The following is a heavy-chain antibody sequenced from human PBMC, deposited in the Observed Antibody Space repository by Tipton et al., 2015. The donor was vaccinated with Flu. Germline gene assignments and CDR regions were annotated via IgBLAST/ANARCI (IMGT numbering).Heavy chain of an antibody. CDR1: GGSFSGYY. V-gene: IGHV4-34*01. D-gene: IGHD6-19*01. CDR2: INHSGST. Sequence: TLSLTCAVYGGSFSGYYWSWIRQPPGKGLEWIGEINHSGSTNYNPSLKSRVTISVDTSKNQFSLKLSSVTAADTAVYYCARGWGYSSGWTRTPLDIWGQGTMVTVSS. CDR3: ARGWGYSSGWTRTPLDI. J-gene: IGHJ3*02.